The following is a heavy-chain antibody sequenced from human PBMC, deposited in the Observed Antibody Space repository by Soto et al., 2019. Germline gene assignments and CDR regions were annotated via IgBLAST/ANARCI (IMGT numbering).Heavy chain of an antibody. D-gene: IGHD3-22*01. CDR1: GYTFSRYW. CDR2: IYPADGDT. CDR3: ARKDSSGYSNWFDP. V-gene: IGHV5-51*01. Sequence: EVQLGQSGAEVKEAGASLKISCKTSGYTFSRYWIAWVRQMPGKGLAWMGIIYPADGDTRYSPSFQGQVTISADKSTSAAYLHWSSLKASESSMYFCARKDSSGYSNWFDPWCQGTLVTVSS. J-gene: IGHJ5*02.